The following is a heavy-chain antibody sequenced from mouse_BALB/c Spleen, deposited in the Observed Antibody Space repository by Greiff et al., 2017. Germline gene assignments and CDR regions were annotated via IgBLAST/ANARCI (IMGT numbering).Heavy chain of an antibody. CDR1: GYTFTSYW. V-gene: IGHV1-4*02. CDR2: INPSTGYT. D-gene: IGHD2-10*02. Sequence: VQLQQSAAELARPGASVKMSCKASGYTFTSYWMHWVKQRPGQGLEWIGYINPSTGYTEYNQKFKDKATLTADKSSSTAYMQLSSLTSEDSAVYYCARDQYGNLDYWGQGTTLTVSS. J-gene: IGHJ2*01. CDR3: ARDQYGNLDY.